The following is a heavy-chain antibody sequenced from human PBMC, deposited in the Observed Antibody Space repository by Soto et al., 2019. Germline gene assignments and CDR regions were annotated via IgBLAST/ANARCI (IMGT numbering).Heavy chain of an antibody. CDR1: GGSINSGGYY. V-gene: IGHV4-31*01. CDR3: ARGITMVRGVIHTPYFDY. CDR2: IYNSGST. D-gene: IGHD3-10*01. Sequence: QVQLQESGPGLVKPSQTLSLTCTVSGGSINSGGYYWSWIRQHPGKGLEWIGYIYNSGSTYYNPSLKSPVTISVDTSKNQFSLKLCSVTAADTAVYCCARGITMVRGVIHTPYFDYWGQGTLVTVSS. J-gene: IGHJ4*02.